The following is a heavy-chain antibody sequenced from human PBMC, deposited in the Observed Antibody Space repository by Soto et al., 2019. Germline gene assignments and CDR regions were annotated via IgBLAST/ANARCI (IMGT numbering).Heavy chain of an antibody. V-gene: IGHV2-5*02. CDR3: EHYFSTRPAGWFDP. CDR1: GLSLSTSGEA. Sequence: QITLKESGPTLEKPTHTLTMTYTFSGLSLSTSGEAVGWIRQPPGKALEWLALIYWDDDKRYNPTLKTRLTITKDSSKKQVVLTLTIMDPVDTATYYCEHYFSTRPAGWFDPWGQGILVSVSS. D-gene: IGHD3-3*01. J-gene: IGHJ5*02. CDR2: IYWDDDK.